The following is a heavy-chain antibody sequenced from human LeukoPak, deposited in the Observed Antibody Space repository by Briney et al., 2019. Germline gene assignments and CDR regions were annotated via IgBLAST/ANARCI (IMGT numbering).Heavy chain of an antibody. D-gene: IGHD6-6*01. CDR3: ARGGPYSSSSFDY. V-gene: IGHV3-7*01. Sequence: GGSLRLSCAASGFTFSGYWMNWVRQAPGKGLEWVAKINQDGSDKNYVDSVKGRFTISRDNSKNTLYLQMNSLRAEDTAVYYCARGGPYSSSSFDYWGQGTLVTVSS. CDR2: INQDGSDK. CDR1: GFTFSGYW. J-gene: IGHJ4*02.